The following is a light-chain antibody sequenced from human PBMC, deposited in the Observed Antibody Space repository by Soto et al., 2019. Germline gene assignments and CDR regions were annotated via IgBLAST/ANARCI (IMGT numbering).Light chain of an antibody. V-gene: IGKV3-11*01. CDR3: QQYASSPQT. J-gene: IGKJ1*01. CDR1: QSVSSY. Sequence: EIVLTQSPATLSLSPGERATLSCRASQSVSSYLAWYQQKPGQAPRLLIYDASNRATGIPARFSGSGSGTDHTLTISRLEPEDFAVYYCQQYASSPQTFGQGTKVDIK. CDR2: DAS.